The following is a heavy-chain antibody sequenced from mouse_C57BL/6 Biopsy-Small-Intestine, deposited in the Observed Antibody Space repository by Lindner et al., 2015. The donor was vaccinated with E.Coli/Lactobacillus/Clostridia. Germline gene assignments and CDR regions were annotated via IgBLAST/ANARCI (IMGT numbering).Heavy chain of an antibody. CDR2: INPNYGTT. J-gene: IGHJ3*01. V-gene: IGHV1-39*01. CDR1: GYSFTDYN. D-gene: IGHD1-1*01. CDR3: ARHYAEGFAY. Sequence: VQLQSLDLSWVKPGASVKISCKASGYSFTDYNMNWVKQSNGKSLEWIGVINPNYGTTSYNQKFKGKATLTVDQSSSTAYMQLNGLTSEDSAVYYCARHYAEGFAYWGQGDSGHCLC.